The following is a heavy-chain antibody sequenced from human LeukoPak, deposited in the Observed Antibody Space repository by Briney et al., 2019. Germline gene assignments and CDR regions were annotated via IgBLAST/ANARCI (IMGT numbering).Heavy chain of an antibody. CDR3: TRVLVVDSSGYYGYYFDY. D-gene: IGHD3-22*01. Sequence: GGSLRLSCAASGFTVSTNYMTWVRQAPGKGLEWVSVIYSGGSTYYADPVRGRFTISRDNSKNTLYLRMNSLRAEDTAVYYCTRVLVVDSSGYYGYYFDYWGQGTLVTVSS. J-gene: IGHJ4*02. V-gene: IGHV3-53*01. CDR1: GFTVSTNY. CDR2: IYSGGST.